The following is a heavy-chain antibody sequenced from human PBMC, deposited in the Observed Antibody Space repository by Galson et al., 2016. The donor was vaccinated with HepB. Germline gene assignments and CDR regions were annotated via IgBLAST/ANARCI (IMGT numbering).Heavy chain of an antibody. V-gene: IGHV2-5*02. D-gene: IGHD2-21*01. CDR3: AQIILGYCGGDCYSDPEYFQD. J-gene: IGHJ1*01. CDR2: IYWDDDK. CDR1: GFSLSTSGVS. Sequence: PALVKPTQTLTLTCTFSGFSLSTSGVSVGWIRQPPGKALEWLALIYWDDDKRYSPSLKSRLTLTKDTSKNQVVLKMTNMHPVDTATYYCAQIILGYCGGDCYSDPEYFQDWGQGTLVTVSS.